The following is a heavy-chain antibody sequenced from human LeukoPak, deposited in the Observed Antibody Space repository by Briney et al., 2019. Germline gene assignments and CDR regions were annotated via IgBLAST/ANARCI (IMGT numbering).Heavy chain of an antibody. Sequence: GESLKISCQGSGYSFTSYWINWVRQLPGKGLEWMGKIDPSDSYTNYSPSFQGHVTISADKSIATAYLQWSSLKASDTAIYYCARLRTMVGGVSASDIWGQGTMVTVS. CDR3: ARLRTMVGGVSASDI. CDR2: IDPSDSYT. V-gene: IGHV5-10-1*01. J-gene: IGHJ3*02. D-gene: IGHD3-10*01. CDR1: GYSFTSYW.